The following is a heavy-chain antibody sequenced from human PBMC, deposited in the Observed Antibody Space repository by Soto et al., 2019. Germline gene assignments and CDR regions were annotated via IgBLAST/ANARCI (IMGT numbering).Heavy chain of an antibody. J-gene: IGHJ5*02. CDR2: ISWNSGSI. V-gene: IGHV3-9*01. D-gene: IGHD5-18*01. Sequence: GGSLRLSCAASGFTFDDYAMHWVRQAPGKGLEWVSGISWNSGSIGYADSVKGRFTISRDNAKNSLYLQMNSLRAEDTALYYCAKDLAGYSQGWFDPWGQGTLVTVAS. CDR1: GFTFDDYA. CDR3: AKDLAGYSQGWFDP.